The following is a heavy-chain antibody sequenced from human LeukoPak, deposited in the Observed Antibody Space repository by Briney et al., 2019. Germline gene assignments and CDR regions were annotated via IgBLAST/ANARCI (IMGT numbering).Heavy chain of an antibody. J-gene: IGHJ4*02. V-gene: IGHV1-18*01. CDR3: ARDSAAVAGNVDY. CDR2: ISAYNGNT. CDR1: GYTFTSYG. D-gene: IGHD6-19*01. Sequence: GESLKISCKGSGYTFTSYGISWVRQAPGQGLEWMGWISAYNGNTNYAQKLQGRVTMTTDTSTSTAYMKLRSLRSDDTAVYYCARDSAAVAGNVDYWGQGTLVTVSS.